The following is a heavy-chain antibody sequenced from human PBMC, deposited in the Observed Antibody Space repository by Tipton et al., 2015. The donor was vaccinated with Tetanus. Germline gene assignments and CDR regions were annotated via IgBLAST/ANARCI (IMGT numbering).Heavy chain of an antibody. D-gene: IGHD3-10*01. V-gene: IGHV4-30-2*01. CDR3: ARSKLLWFGESLSGFDS. J-gene: IGHJ4*02. CDR1: GGSISSIYS. Sequence: TLSLTCTVSGGSISSIYSWSWIRQPPGKGLEWIGYVFRSGSADYNPSLKSRVNISLDRSENQISLMLTSVTAADTAVYYCARSKLLWFGESLSGFDSWGQGTPVTVSA. CDR2: VFRSGSA.